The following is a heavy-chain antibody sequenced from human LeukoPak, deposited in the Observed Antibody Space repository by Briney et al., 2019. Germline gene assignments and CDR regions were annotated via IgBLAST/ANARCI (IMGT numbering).Heavy chain of an antibody. CDR2: FDPEDGET. CDR1: GYTLTELS. Sequence: ASVKVSCKVSGYTLTELSMHWVRQAPGKGLEWMGGFDPEDGETIYAQKFQGRVTMTRDTSISTAYMELSRLRSDDTAVYYCARGGMTTVTAGWFDPWGQGTLVTVSS. J-gene: IGHJ5*02. V-gene: IGHV1-24*01. CDR3: ARGGMTTVTAGWFDP. D-gene: IGHD4-17*01.